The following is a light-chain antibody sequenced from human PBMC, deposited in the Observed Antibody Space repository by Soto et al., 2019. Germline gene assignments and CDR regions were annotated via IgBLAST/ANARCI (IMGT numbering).Light chain of an antibody. CDR3: LQYTNWPST. CDR1: QSVSSN. J-gene: IGKJ1*01. V-gene: IGKV3-15*01. Sequence: EIVMTQSPATLSVSPGDRATLSCRASQSVSSNLAWYQQKPGQTPRFLIYGASTKATGIPARFSGSGSGTEFTLTISSLQSEDFAVYYCLQYTNWPSTFGQGTKFEIK. CDR2: GAS.